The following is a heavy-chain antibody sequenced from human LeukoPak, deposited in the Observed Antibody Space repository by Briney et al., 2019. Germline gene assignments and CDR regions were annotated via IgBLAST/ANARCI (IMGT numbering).Heavy chain of an antibody. V-gene: IGHV3-21*01. CDR3: ARVSAGVIGMKDAFDI. CDR1: GFTFSSYS. Sequence: GSLRLSCAASGFTFSSYSMNWVRQAPGKGLEWISSISTSSSYIYYADSVKGRLTISRHNARNSLFLQLNSLRAEDTAVYYCARVSAGVIGMKDAFDIWGQGTMVTVSS. J-gene: IGHJ3*02. CDR2: ISTSSSYI. D-gene: IGHD3-16*02.